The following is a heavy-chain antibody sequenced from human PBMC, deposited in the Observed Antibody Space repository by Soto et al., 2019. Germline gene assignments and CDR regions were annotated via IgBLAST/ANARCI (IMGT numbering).Heavy chain of an antibody. V-gene: IGHV4-59*01. J-gene: IGHJ4*02. CDR1: GGSISSYY. Sequence: SETLSLTCTVSGGSISSYYWSWIRQPPGKGLEWIGYIYYSGSTNYNPSLKSRVTISVDTSKNQFSLKLSSATAADTAVYYCARLNSGFWSGSVVDYWGQGTLVTVSS. CDR2: IYYSGST. D-gene: IGHD3-3*01. CDR3: ARLNSGFWSGSVVDY.